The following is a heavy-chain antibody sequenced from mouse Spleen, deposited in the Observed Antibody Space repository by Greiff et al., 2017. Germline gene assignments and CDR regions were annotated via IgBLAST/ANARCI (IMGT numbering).Heavy chain of an antibody. D-gene: IGHD2-2*01. CDR2: INPNYGTT. Sequence: VQLKESGPELVKPGASVKISCKASGYSFTDYNMNWVKQSNGKSLEWIGVINPNYGTTSYNQKFKGKATLTVDQSSSTAYMQLNSLTSEDSAVYYCARGKTWSDGYEAWFAYWGQGTLVTVSA. V-gene: IGHV1-39*01. CDR3: ARGKTWSDGYEAWFAY. CDR1: GYSFTDYN. J-gene: IGHJ3*01.